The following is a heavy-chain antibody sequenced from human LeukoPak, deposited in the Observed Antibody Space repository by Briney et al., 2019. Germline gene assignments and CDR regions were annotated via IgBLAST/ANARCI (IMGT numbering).Heavy chain of an antibody. J-gene: IGHJ4*02. CDR2: IIPIFGTA. D-gene: IGHD3-22*01. CDR3: ARRGLGHYYDSSGYSFDY. CDR1: GGTFSSYA. Sequence: SVKVSCKASGGTFSSYAISWVRQAPGQGLEWMGGIIPIFGTANYAQKFQGRVTITADESTSTAYMELSSLRSEDTAVYYCARRGLGHYYDSSGYSFDYWGQGTLVTVSS. V-gene: IGHV1-69*13.